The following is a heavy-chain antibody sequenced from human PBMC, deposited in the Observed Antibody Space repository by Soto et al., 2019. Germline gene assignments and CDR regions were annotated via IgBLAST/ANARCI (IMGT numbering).Heavy chain of an antibody. Sequence: EVQLLESGGGLVQPGGSLRLSCAASGFTFSNYDMSWVRQAPGKGLEWVSSISGSDNNTYYADSVKGRFTISRDNSRITLSLQMSSLRAEDTAMYFCAKVLRYWYFDLWGRGTLVTVSS. CDR2: ISGSDNNT. CDR3: AKVLRYWYFDL. CDR1: GFTFSNYD. J-gene: IGHJ2*01. V-gene: IGHV3-23*01. D-gene: IGHD2-8*02.